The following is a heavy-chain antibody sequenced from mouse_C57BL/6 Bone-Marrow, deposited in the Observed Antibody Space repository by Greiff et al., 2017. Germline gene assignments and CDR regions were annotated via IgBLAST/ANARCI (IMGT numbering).Heavy chain of an antibody. J-gene: IGHJ4*01. Sequence: QVQLKQPGAELVKPGASVKLSCKASGYTFTSYWMQWVKQRPGQGLEWIGEIDPSDSYTNYNQKFKGKATLTVDTSSSTAYMQLSSLTSEDSAVYDCARDGDYWGQGTSVTVSS. V-gene: IGHV1-50*01. D-gene: IGHD2-3*01. CDR1: GYTFTSYW. CDR2: IDPSDSYT. CDR3: ARDGDY.